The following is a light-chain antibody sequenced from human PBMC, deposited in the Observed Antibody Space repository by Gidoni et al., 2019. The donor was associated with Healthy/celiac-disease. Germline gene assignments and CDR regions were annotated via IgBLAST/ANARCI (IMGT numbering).Light chain of an antibody. CDR3: QQYNNWLT. V-gene: IGKV3-15*01. J-gene: IGKJ4*01. Sequence: EILMTHSPATLSVSPGERATLSCRASQRVSSKLAWYQQKPGQAPRLLIYGASTRATGIPARFSGSGSGTEFTLTISSLQSEDFAVYYCQQYNNWLTFGGGTKVEIK. CDR1: QRVSSK. CDR2: GAS.